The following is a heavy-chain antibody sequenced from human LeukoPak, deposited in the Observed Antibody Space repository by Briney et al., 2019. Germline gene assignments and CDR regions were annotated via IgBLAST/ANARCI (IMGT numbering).Heavy chain of an antibody. CDR3: AKDRCSNGIGCYYYYMDV. J-gene: IGHJ6*03. Sequence: GGSLRLSCAASGFTFSSCAMSWVRQAPGKGLEWVSAISGSGGSTYCADSVKGRFTISRDSSKNILYLQMNSLRAEDTAVYYCAKDRCSNGIGCYYYYMDVWGKGTTVTISS. CDR1: GFTFSSCA. D-gene: IGHD2-8*01. CDR2: ISGSGGST. V-gene: IGHV3-23*01.